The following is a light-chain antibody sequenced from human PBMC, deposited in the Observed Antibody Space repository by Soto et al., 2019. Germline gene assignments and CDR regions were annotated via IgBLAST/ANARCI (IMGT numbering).Light chain of an antibody. CDR1: SSNIGNNT. V-gene: IGLV1-44*01. Sequence: QSVLTQPPSASGTPGQRVTISCSGSSSNIGNNTVNWYQQLPGTAPKNLNYNKKQRPSRVPDQISSSKSGTSASLANNELQSEDEADYYCAAWDDSLNGLNYVFGTG. CDR3: AAWDDSLNGLNYV. J-gene: IGLJ1*01. CDR2: NKK.